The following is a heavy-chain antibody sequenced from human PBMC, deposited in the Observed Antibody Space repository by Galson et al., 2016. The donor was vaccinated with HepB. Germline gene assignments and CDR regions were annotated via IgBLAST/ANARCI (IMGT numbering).Heavy chain of an antibody. V-gene: IGHV1-8*01. D-gene: IGHD6-13*01. CDR2: MNPNSGST. J-gene: IGHJ6*02. CDR1: GYTFTSDE. CDR3: ARQRAYSTSWVVDV. Sequence: SVKVSCKASGYTFTSDEINWVRQATGQGLEWMGWMNPNSGSTGYAQKFQGRVTMTRNTSKNTAYMELSRLTSEDTAIYYCARQRAYSTSWVVDVWGQGTTVTVSS.